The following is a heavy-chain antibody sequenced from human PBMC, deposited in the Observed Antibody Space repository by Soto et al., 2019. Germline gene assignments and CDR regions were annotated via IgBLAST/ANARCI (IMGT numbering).Heavy chain of an antibody. D-gene: IGHD2-2*01. CDR3: AGDIVVVPAANPWYFDL. J-gene: IGHJ2*01. Sequence: QVQLVQSGAEVKKPGSSVKVSCKASGGTFSSYTISWVRQAPGQGIEWMGRIIPILGIANYAQKFQGRVTITADKSTSTAYMELSSLRSEDTAVYYCAGDIVVVPAANPWYFDLWGRGTLVTVSS. V-gene: IGHV1-69*02. CDR1: GGTFSSYT. CDR2: IIPILGIA.